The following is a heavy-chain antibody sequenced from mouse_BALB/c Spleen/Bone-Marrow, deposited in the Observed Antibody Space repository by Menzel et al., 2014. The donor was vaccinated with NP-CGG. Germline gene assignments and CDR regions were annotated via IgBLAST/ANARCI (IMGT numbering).Heavy chain of an antibody. V-gene: IGHV5-6-4*01. Sequence: EVKLMESGGGLVKPGGSLKLSCAASGLTFSSYTMSWVRQTPEKRLEWVATISTGGSYTDYPDSVKGRFTISRDNAKNTLYLQMSSLKSEDTAMYYCTRDQRYGNYIYAMDYWGQGTSVTVSS. CDR3: TRDQRYGNYIYAMDY. J-gene: IGHJ4*01. CDR1: GLTFSSYT. CDR2: ISTGGSYT. D-gene: IGHD2-10*02.